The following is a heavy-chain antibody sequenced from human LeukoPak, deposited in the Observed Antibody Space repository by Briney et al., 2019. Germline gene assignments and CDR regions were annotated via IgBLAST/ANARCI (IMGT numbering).Heavy chain of an antibody. V-gene: IGHV3-23*01. Sequence: GGSLRLSCAASGFTFSNYALSWVRQAPGKGLEWVSAISSTGGTAYYADSAKGRFTISRDNSKNTLYLQMNSLRAEDTAVYYCAKGGYSNGRYYYYYMDVWGEGTTVTVSS. CDR2: ISSTGGTA. CDR3: AKGGYSNGRYYYYYMDV. D-gene: IGHD5-18*01. CDR1: GFTFSNYA. J-gene: IGHJ6*03.